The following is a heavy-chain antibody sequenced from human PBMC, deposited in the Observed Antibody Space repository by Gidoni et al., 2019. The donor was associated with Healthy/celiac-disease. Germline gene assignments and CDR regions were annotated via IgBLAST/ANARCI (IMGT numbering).Heavy chain of an antibody. CDR2: IYYSGST. D-gene: IGHD2-15*01. V-gene: IGHV4-61*01. CDR3: ARVSYCSGGSCPSYYFDY. CDR1: GGSVSSGSYD. Sequence: QVQLQESGPGLVKPSANLSLTCTVSGGSVSSGSYDWSWIRQPPGKGLEWIGYIYYSGSTNYNPSLKSRVTISVDTSKNQFSLKLSSVTAADTAVYYCARVSYCSGGSCPSYYFDYWGQGTLVTVSS. J-gene: IGHJ4*02.